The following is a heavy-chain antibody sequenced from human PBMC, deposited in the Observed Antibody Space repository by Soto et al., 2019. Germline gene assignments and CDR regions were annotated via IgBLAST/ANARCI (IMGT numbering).Heavy chain of an antibody. D-gene: IGHD2-15*01. Sequence: GASVKVSCKASGYTSTSYSMHWVRQAPGQGLGWMGIINPSSGRTSYAQNFQGRVTMTSDTSTSIVYMEMSSLKSEDTAVYYCARDHNFGFILYAMDVWGQGTTVTVSS. CDR1: GYTSTSYS. J-gene: IGHJ6*02. V-gene: IGHV1-46*01. CDR3: ARDHNFGFILYAMDV. CDR2: INPSSGRT.